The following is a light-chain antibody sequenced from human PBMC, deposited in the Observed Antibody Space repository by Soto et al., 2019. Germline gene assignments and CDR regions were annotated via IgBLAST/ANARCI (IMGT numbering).Light chain of an antibody. V-gene: IGLV2-14*02. CDR1: SSDVGTYNL. J-gene: IGLJ3*02. Sequence: QSALTQPASVSGSPGQSITISCTGTSSDVGTYNLDSWYQQHPGRAPKLIIYEVDSRTSGISDRFSGSKSGNTASLTISGLQPEDEADYYCSSFTNTNSLEDWVFGGGTKLTVL. CDR2: EVD. CDR3: SSFTNTNSLEDWV.